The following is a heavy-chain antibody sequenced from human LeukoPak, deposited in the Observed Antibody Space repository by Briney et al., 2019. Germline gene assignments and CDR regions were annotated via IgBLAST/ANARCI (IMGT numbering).Heavy chain of an antibody. Sequence: SGGSLRLSCAASGFTFSSYSMNWVRQAPGKELEWVSSISSSSSYIYYADSVKGRFTISRDNAKNSLYLQMNSLRAEDTAVYYCMYYYDSSPPSVWGQGTLVTVSS. CDR2: ISSSSSYI. CDR3: MYYYDSSPPSV. V-gene: IGHV3-21*01. D-gene: IGHD3-22*01. CDR1: GFTFSSYS. J-gene: IGHJ4*02.